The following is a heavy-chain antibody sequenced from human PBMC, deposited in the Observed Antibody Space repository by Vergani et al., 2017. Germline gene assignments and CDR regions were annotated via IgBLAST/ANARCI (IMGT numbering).Heavy chain of an antibody. V-gene: IGHV3-30-3*01. CDR3: GRDLSSGSMTFYRGSGYESKLALDY. CDR2: VTFDGDQQ. J-gene: IGHJ4*02. CDR1: GFTFSKYA. D-gene: IGHD3-22*01. Sequence: QVHLEESGGGVIQPGRSLRLSCEASGFTFSKYAMHWVRQAPGAGLEWVAVVTFDGDQQYIADSVKGRFSVSRDNSKNSLYLHMNSLRPEDTAVYYCGRDLSSGSMTFYRGSGYESKLALDYWGQGALVTGSS.